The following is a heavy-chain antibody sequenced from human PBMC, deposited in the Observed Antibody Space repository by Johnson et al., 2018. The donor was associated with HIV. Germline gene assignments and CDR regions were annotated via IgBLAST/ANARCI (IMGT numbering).Heavy chain of an antibody. CDR1: GFTFSTYG. V-gene: IGHV3-NL1*01. J-gene: IGHJ3*01. D-gene: IGHD6-13*01. CDR3: ARDGKYSSIGPDAFDV. Sequence: QVQLVESGGGVVQPGTSLRLSCAASGFTFSTYGMHWVRQAPGKGLEWVAVIYSGGSTYYADSVKGRFTISRDHSENTLYLQMNSLRPEDTAVYFCARDGKYSSIGPDAFDVWGQGTMVAVSS. CDR2: IYSGGST.